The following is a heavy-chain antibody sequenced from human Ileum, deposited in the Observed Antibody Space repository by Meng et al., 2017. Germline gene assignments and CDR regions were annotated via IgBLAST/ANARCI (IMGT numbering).Heavy chain of an antibody. CDR1: NGSLTNVNNY. D-gene: IGHD2/OR15-2a*01. CDR3: PLPFSFPPSLFLDS. J-gene: IGHJ4*02. CDR2: LYSSSLP. Sequence: QVQLQESGPGLVKPSQTLSLTCSVSNGSLTNVNNYWNWIRQAPDQPLAPLVYLYSSSLPSSPPSLPPLLPLSLPPSPPPFSLLLSSIPSADTAFYSSPLPFSFPPSLFLDSWGPGALVTVSS. V-gene: IGHV4-30-4*01.